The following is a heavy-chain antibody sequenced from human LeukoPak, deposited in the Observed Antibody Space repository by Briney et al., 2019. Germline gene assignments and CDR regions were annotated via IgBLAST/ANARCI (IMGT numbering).Heavy chain of an antibody. V-gene: IGHV3-74*01. D-gene: IGHD6-13*01. J-gene: IGHJ6*02. CDR3: ARDSGIAAAGYYYYYGMDV. Sequence: PGGSLRLSCAASGFALSNYWMHWVRQAPGKGLVWVSRINSDGSSTSYADSVKGRFTVSRDNAKNTLYLQMNSLRAEDTAVYYCARDSGIAAAGYYYYYGMDVWGQGTTVTVSS. CDR2: INSDGSST. CDR1: GFALSNYW.